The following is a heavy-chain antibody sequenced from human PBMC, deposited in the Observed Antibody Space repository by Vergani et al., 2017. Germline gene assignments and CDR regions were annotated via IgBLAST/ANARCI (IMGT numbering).Heavy chain of an antibody. J-gene: IGHJ4*02. Sequence: EVQLLESGGGLVQPGGSLRLSCAASGFTFSSYAMSWVRQAPGKGLEWVSAISGSGGSTYYADSVKGRFTISRDNSKTTLYLQMNSLRAEDTAVYYCAKDQTIFGVVIVIDYWGQGTLVTVSS. CDR1: GFTFSSYA. CDR2: ISGSGGST. V-gene: IGHV3-23*01. CDR3: AKDQTIFGVVIVIDY. D-gene: IGHD3-3*01.